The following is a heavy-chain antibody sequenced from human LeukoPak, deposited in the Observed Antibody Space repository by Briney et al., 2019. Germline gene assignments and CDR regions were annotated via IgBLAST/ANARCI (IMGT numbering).Heavy chain of an antibody. CDR1: GGSISSYY. V-gene: IGHV3-23*01. Sequence: PSETLSLTCTVSGGSISSYYWSWIRQAPGKGLEWVSGISESGGNTYYADSVKGRFTISRDNSKNTLYLQMNSLRAEDTAVYYCAKTISVRRCFDYWGQGTLVTVSS. CDR2: ISESGGNT. J-gene: IGHJ4*02. CDR3: AKTISVRRCFDY. D-gene: IGHD3-3*01.